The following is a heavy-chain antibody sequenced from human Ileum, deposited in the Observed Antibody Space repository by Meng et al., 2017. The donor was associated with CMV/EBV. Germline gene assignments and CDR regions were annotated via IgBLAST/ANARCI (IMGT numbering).Heavy chain of an antibody. CDR2: IYYTGSS. CDR3: ARSTTGPGDY. CDR1: GGSVTSGNYY. V-gene: IGHV4-61*01. Sequence: SETLSRTCTVSGGSVTSGNYYWNWIRQPPGEGLEWIGWIYYTGSSSYNPSLKSRATITLDTSKNQFSLKVTSVTAADTAVYYCARSTTGPGDYWGQGTLVTVSS. D-gene: IGHD1-1*01. J-gene: IGHJ4*02.